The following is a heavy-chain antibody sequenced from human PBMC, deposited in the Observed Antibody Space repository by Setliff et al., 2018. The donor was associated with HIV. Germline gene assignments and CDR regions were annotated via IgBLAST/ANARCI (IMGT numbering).Heavy chain of an antibody. CDR3: TRYGSGRSAGNNYYYNYMDV. V-gene: IGHV3-33*08. Sequence: GGSLRLSCAASGFTFSSYGMHRVRQAPGKGLEWVAVIWYDGSNKYYADSVKGRFTISGDNSKNTLFLQMNSLRPEDTAVYYCTRYGSGRSAGNNYYYNYMDVWGKGTTVTVSS. CDR2: IWYDGSNK. D-gene: IGHD3-10*01. CDR1: GFTFSSYG. J-gene: IGHJ6*03.